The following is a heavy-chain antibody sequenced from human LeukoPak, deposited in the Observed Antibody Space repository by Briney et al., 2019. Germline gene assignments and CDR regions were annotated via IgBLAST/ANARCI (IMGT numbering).Heavy chain of an antibody. CDR3: ARSTVTVAAAGIDY. CDR2: ISGSGDRT. Sequence: GGSLRLSCAASGLPFSSYALGWVRQPPGKGLEWVSAISGSGDRTYYADPVRGRFTISRDGSRNTLFLQMNSLRVEDTAVYYCARSTVTVAAAGIDYWGQGTLVTVSS. J-gene: IGHJ4*02. D-gene: IGHD6-13*01. V-gene: IGHV3-23*01. CDR1: GLPFSSYA.